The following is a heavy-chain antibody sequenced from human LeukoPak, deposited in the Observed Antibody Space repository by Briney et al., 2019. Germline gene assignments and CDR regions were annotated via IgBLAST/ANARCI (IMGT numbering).Heavy chain of an antibody. CDR3: VRDPTRTDCRDGSCFFDY. Sequence: QAGGSLRLSCAASGFTFSSYAMSWVRQAPGKGLEWVSAISGSGGGTYYADSVKGRFTISRDNSKSTLYLQMNSLRAEDTAVYYCVRDPTRTDCRDGSCFFDYWGQGTLVTVSS. CDR1: GFTFSSYA. CDR2: ISGSGGGT. V-gene: IGHV3-23*01. D-gene: IGHD2-15*01. J-gene: IGHJ4*02.